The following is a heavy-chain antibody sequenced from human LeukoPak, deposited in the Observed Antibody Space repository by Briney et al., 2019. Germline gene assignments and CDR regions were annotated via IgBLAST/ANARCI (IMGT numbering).Heavy chain of an antibody. CDR2: ISGGGSST. Sequence: GGSLRLSYAASEFTFSNYWMTWVRQAPGKGLEWVSVISGGGSSTYYADSVKGRFTISRDNSKNTLYLQMHSLTAEDTAVYYCAKSTGYYYDSTNWFDPWGQGTLVTVSS. J-gene: IGHJ5*02. V-gene: IGHV3-23*01. CDR1: EFTFSNYW. D-gene: IGHD3-22*01. CDR3: AKSTGYYYDSTNWFDP.